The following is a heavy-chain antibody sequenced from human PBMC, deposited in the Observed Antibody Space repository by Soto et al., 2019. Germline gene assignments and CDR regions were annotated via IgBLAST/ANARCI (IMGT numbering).Heavy chain of an antibody. CDR2: ISGSGGTT. CDR3: AKHRAGFGSGSDTYYFDV. Sequence: GGSLRLSCAASGFTFSSYAMRWVRQAPGKGLEWVSAISGSGGTTYYADSVKGRFTISRDNSKNTLYLQMNSLRAEDTAVYYCAKHRAGFGSGSDTYYFDVWGQGTLVTVSS. V-gene: IGHV3-23*01. D-gene: IGHD3-10*01. J-gene: IGHJ4*02. CDR1: GFTFSSYA.